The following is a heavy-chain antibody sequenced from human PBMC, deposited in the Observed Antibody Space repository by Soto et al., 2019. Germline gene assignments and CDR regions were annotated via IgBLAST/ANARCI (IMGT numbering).Heavy chain of an antibody. V-gene: IGHV3-48*03. CDR1: GFTFSNYD. J-gene: IGHJ3*01. CDR3: ARVKLEIVGRGAAFDL. Sequence: GGSLRLSCAVSGFTFSNYDMSWVRQAPGKGLECVAYISSSGGTIYNADSVKGRFTISRDNAKNSLIVQMNSLSTEDTGIYYCARVKLEIVGRGAAFDLWGQGTLVTVSS. D-gene: IGHD5-12*01. CDR2: ISSSGGTI.